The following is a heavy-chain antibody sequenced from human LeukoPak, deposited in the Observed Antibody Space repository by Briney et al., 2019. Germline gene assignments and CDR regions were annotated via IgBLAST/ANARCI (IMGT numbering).Heavy chain of an antibody. D-gene: IGHD4-23*01. V-gene: IGHV4-4*02. CDR2: IYHSGSS. J-gene: IGHJ3*02. CDR1: GCSISSSNW. Sequence: SETLSLTCAVSGCSISSSNWWSWVRQPPGKGLEWIGEIYHSGSSNYNPSLKSRVTISVDKSKNQFSLKLSSVTAADTAVYYCARPTVYGGNAFDIWGQGTMVTVSS. CDR3: ARPTVYGGNAFDI.